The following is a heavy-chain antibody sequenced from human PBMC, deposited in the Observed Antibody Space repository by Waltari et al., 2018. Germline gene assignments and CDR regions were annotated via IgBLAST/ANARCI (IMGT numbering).Heavy chain of an antibody. CDR2: ISSSSSYR. Sequence: EVQLVESGGGLVKPGGSLRLSCAASGFTFSSYSMNWVRQAPGKVLEWVSCISSSSSYRYYADSVKGRLTISIDNAKNSLYLQMNSLRAEDTAVYYCARYMYSSGWYVDYWGQGTLVTVSS. CDR3: ARYMYSSGWYVDY. J-gene: IGHJ4*02. V-gene: IGHV3-21*01. D-gene: IGHD6-19*01. CDR1: GFTFSSYS.